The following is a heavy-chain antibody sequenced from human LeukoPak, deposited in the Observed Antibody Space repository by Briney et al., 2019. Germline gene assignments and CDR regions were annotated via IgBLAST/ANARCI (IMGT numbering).Heavy chain of an antibody. V-gene: IGHV3-7*01. Sequence: GGSLRLSCAASGFTCSSYSMNWVRQAPGKGLEWVANIKQDGSEKYYVDSVKGRFTISRDNAKNSLYLQMNSLRAEDTAVYYCARDQDCGGDCASFDYWGQGTLVTVSS. CDR1: GFTCSSYS. D-gene: IGHD2-21*01. CDR2: IKQDGSEK. J-gene: IGHJ4*02. CDR3: ARDQDCGGDCASFDY.